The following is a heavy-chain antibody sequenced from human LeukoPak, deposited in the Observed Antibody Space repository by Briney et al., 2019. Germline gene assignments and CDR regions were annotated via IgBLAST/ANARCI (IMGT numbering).Heavy chain of an antibody. CDR1: GFTVSSNY. CDR2: IYSGGGT. J-gene: IGHJ6*02. D-gene: IGHD2-15*01. V-gene: IGHV3-53*01. CDR3: ARTTCSGGTCYSYYYYGMDV. Sequence: GGSLRLSCAASGFTVSSNYMSWVRQAPGKGLEWVSIIYSGGGTYYADSVKGRFTISRDNSKNTLYLQMNSLRAEDTAVYYCARTTCSGGTCYSYYYYGMDVWGQGTMVTVSS.